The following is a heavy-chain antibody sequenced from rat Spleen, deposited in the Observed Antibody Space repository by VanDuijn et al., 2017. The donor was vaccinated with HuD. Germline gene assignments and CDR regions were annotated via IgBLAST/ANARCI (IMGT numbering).Heavy chain of an antibody. J-gene: IGHJ2*01. V-gene: IGHV5-7*01. CDR3: VRHWGY. D-gene: IGHD4-6*01. Sequence: EVQLVESDGGLVQPGRSLKLSCAASGFTFSDYYKAWVRQAPTKGLECVASISYDGNNTYYRDSVKGRFTVSRDNAKSSLYLQMDSLRSEDTATYYCVRHWGYWGQGVMVTVSS. CDR2: ISYDGNNT. CDR1: GFTFSDYY.